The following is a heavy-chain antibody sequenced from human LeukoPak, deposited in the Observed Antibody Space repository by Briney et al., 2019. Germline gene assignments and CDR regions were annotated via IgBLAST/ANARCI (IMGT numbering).Heavy chain of an antibody. V-gene: IGHV4-61*02. CDR3: AKVMTMVVHVFDI. J-gene: IGHJ3*02. Sequence: PSQTLSLTCTVSGDSINSGSHYWSWIRQPAGKGLEWIGRIYPSGGTTNYNPSLKSRVTISVDTSKNQFSLKLTSVTAADTAVYYCAKVMTMVVHVFDIWGQGTMVTVSS. CDR1: GDSINSGSHY. D-gene: IGHD4/OR15-4a*01. CDR2: IYPSGGTT.